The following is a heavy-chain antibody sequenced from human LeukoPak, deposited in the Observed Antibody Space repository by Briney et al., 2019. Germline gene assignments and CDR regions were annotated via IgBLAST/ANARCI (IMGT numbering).Heavy chain of an antibody. V-gene: IGHV1-46*01. CDR1: GYTFTSYY. CDR3: ARDRNYGDYSRVCMDY. CDR2: INPSGGST. D-gene: IGHD4-17*01. Sequence: ASVEVSCKASGYTFTSYYMHWVRQAPGQGLEWMGIINPSGGSTSYAQKFQGRVTMTRDTSTSTVYMELSSLRSEDTAVYYYARDRNYGDYSRVCMDYWGQGTLVTVSS. J-gene: IGHJ4*02.